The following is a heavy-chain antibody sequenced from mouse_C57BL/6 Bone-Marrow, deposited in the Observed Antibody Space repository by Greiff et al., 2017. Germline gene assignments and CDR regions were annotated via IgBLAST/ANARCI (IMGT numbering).Heavy chain of an antibody. V-gene: IGHV1-47*01. J-gene: IGHJ2*01. D-gene: IGHD2-1*01. CDR1: GYTFTTYP. Sequence: VKLVESGAELVKPGASVKMSCKASGYTFTTYPIEWMKQNHGKSLEWIGNFHPYNDDTKYNEKFKGKAKLTVEKSSSTVYLELSRLTSDDSAVYYCARGGNYGGYYFDYWGQGTTLTVSS. CDR3: ARGGNYGGYYFDY. CDR2: FHPYNDDT.